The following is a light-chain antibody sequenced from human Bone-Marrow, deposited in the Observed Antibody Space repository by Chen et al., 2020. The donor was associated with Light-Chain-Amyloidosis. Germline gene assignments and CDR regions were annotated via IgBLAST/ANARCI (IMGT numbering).Light chain of an antibody. CDR1: DLPTKY. CDR2: RDT. Sequence: YELTQPPPVSVSPGQTARITCSGDDLPTKYAYWYQQKPGQAPVLVIHRDTERPSGISERFSGSSSGTTATLTISGVQAEDEADYHCQSADSSGTYEVIFGGGTKLTV. V-gene: IGLV3-25*03. J-gene: IGLJ2*01. CDR3: QSADSSGTYEVI.